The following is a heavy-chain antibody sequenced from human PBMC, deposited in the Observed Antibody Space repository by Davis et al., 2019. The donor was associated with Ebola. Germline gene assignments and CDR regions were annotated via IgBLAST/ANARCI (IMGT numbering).Heavy chain of an antibody. D-gene: IGHD6-19*01. CDR1: GGSTSSSSYY. CDR3: ARRTQLAVAATFDY. V-gene: IGHV4-39*01. CDR2: IYYSGST. Sequence: SETLSLTCTVPGGSTSSSSYYWGWIRQHPGKGLEWTGSIYYSGSTYYNPSLKSRVPISVDTSKNQFSLKLSSVTAADTAVYYCARRTQLAVAATFDYWGQGTLVTVSS. J-gene: IGHJ4*02.